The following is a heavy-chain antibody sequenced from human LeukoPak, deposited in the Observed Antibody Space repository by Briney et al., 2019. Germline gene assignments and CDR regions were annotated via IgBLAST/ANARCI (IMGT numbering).Heavy chain of an antibody. V-gene: IGHV3-21*01. CDR1: GFAFNSYS. CDR2: ISRDGSYI. Sequence: GGSLRLSCAASGFAFNSYSMNWVRQAPGQGLEWVASISRDGSYIYNADSLKGRFIISRDNANNSLYLHMRSLRAEDTALYYCARDVSDDSTGFWYFDLWGRGTPVTVSS. CDR3: ARDVSDDSTGFWYFDL. J-gene: IGHJ2*01. D-gene: IGHD3-22*01.